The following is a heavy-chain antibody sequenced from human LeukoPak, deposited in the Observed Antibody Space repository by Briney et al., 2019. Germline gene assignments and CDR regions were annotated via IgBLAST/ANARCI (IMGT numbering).Heavy chain of an antibody. CDR1: GGSVSSGGYY. J-gene: IGHJ6*03. D-gene: IGHD4-23*01. Sequence: PGETLSLTCTVSGGSVSSGGYYWSWIRQPPGKAPEWVGYSYYSGSTNYNPSLKSHVPISVATSKNHFSLKLNYVTAADTAVYYCAAGYGGNSYLAYYYYMDIWGKGTTVTVSS. CDR2: SYYSGST. CDR3: AAGYGGNSYLAYYYYMDI. V-gene: IGHV4-61*03.